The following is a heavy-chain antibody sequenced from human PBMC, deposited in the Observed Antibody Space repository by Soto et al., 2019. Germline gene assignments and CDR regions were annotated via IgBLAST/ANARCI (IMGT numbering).Heavy chain of an antibody. J-gene: IGHJ6*02. Sequence: GGSLRLSCVASGFAFSTYIVHWVRQAPGKGLEWVAAISHDGRNTYIADSVQGRFIVSRDNSRNTLYLQMTSLRADDTAVYYCAKGGRDYDFWSGSALDVWGQGTTVTVSS. CDR2: ISHDGRNT. D-gene: IGHD3-3*01. V-gene: IGHV3-30*04. CDR1: GFAFSTYI. CDR3: AKGGRDYDFWSGSALDV.